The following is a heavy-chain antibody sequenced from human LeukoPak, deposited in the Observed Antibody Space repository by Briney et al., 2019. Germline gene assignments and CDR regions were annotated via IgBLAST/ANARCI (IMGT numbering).Heavy chain of an antibody. CDR2: ISYSGSTT. Sequence: SETLSLTCTVSGGSISSSSYYWGWIRQPPGKGLEWIATISYSGSTTSYNPSFKSRVTISVDTSKNQISLKLNSVTAADTAVYYCVRRTSGSYSDYWGQGTLVTVSS. J-gene: IGHJ4*02. CDR3: VRRTSGSYSDY. CDR1: GGSISSSSYY. D-gene: IGHD1-26*01. V-gene: IGHV4-39*01.